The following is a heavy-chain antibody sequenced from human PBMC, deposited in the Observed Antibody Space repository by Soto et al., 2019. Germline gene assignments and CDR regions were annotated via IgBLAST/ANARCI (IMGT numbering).Heavy chain of an antibody. CDR2: IYGSGNT. Sequence: PSETLSLTCTVSGTSLNSGTNYWNWLRQPPGKALEWIGYIYGSGNTEYNPSLKSRVTISQDTSKNQVSLKMNSVTATDTAMYYFAGAWAPYWFDPWGQGILVTVSS. V-gene: IGHV4-31*03. J-gene: IGHJ5*02. CDR3: AGAWAPYWFDP. CDR1: GTSLNSGTNY. D-gene: IGHD7-27*01.